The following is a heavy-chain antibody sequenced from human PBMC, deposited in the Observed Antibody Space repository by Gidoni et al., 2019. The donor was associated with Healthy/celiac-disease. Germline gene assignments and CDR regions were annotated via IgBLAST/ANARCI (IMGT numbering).Heavy chain of an antibody. V-gene: IGHV3-21*01. CDR3: ARGYLAAAGADSDAFDI. CDR1: GFTFSSYS. J-gene: IGHJ3*02. Sequence: EVQLVESGGGLVKPGGSLRLSCAASGFTFSSYSMNWVRQAPGKGREWVSSISSSSSYIYYADSVKGRFTISRDNAKNSLYLQMNSLRAEDTAVYYCARGYLAAAGADSDAFDIWGQGTMVTVSS. CDR2: ISSSSSYI. D-gene: IGHD6-13*01.